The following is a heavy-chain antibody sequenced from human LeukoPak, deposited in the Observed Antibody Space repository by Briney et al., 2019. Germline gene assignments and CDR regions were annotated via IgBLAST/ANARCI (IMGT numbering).Heavy chain of an antibody. CDR3: ARHGSDAFDI. V-gene: IGHV3-74*01. CDR2: INSDGSSR. J-gene: IGHJ3*02. CDR1: GFTFSSYW. Sequence: AGSLRLSCAASGFTFSSYWMHWVRQAPGKGLVWVSHINSDGSSRTYADSVKGRFTISRDNAKSTLYLQMNSLRAEDTAVYYCARHGSDAFDIWGQGTVVTVSS. D-gene: IGHD5-24*01.